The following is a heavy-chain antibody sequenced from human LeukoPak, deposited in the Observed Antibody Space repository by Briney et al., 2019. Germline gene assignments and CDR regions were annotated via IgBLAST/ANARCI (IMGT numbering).Heavy chain of an antibody. V-gene: IGHV3-9*01. CDR3: AKDSSLVVAAYFDY. Sequence: GGPLRLSCAASGFDLGHYEVNWVRQAPGKGLEWVSGISWNSGSIGYADSVKGRFTISRDNAKNSLYLQMNSLRAEDTALYYCAKDSSLVVAAYFDYWGQGTLVTVSS. D-gene: IGHD2-15*01. CDR1: GFDLGHYE. J-gene: IGHJ4*02. CDR2: ISWNSGSI.